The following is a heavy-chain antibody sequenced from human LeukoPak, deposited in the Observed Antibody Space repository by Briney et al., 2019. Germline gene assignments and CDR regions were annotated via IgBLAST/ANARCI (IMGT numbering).Heavy chain of an antibody. Sequence: SDTLSLTCTVSGGSMSSRYLSWIRQPPGKGLEWIGYVYYSGTTNSNPSLKRRFTISVDTSKSQFSLTLRSVTAAATAVYYCARDVARSGDLFGWFDPWGQGTLVIVSS. CDR3: ARDVARSGDLFGWFDP. V-gene: IGHV4-59*11. D-gene: IGHD3-10*01. CDR1: GGSMSSRY. CDR2: VYYSGTT. J-gene: IGHJ5*02.